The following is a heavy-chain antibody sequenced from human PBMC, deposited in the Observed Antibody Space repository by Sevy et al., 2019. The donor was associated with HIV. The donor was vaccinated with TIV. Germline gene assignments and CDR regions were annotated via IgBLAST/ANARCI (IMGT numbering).Heavy chain of an antibody. CDR3: ARPYRTDPFYYSGSGGYYYPSYFDY. CDR1: GFTFSNYW. D-gene: IGHD3-22*01. Sequence: GGSLRLTCAASGFTFSNYWMSWVRLAPGKGLEWVANIKHDGSEKDYVDSVKGRFTISRDNAKNSLYLQMNSLRAEDTAVYYCARPYRTDPFYYSGSGGYYYPSYFDYWGQGTLVTVSS. CDR2: IKHDGSEK. V-gene: IGHV3-7*01. J-gene: IGHJ4*02.